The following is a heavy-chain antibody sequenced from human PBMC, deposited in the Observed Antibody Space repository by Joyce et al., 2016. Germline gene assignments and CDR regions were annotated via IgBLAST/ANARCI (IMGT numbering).Heavy chain of an antibody. CDR3: AKSSGSESTYYFDF. CDR1: GFTFSSHA. Sequence: EVQLLESGGGLVQPGGSPRLSCAASGFTFSSHAMNWVRQTPEKGLEWVSAISATGGSTYYADSVKGRFTISRDSSKNTMYLQMNSLRAEDTAVYYCAKSSGSESTYYFDFWGQGTLVTVSS. J-gene: IGHJ4*02. V-gene: IGHV3-23*01. CDR2: ISATGGST. D-gene: IGHD3-10*01.